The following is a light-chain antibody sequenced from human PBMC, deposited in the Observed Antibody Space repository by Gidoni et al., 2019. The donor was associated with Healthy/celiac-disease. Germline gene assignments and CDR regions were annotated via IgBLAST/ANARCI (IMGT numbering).Light chain of an antibody. V-gene: IGKV3-20*01. Sequence: SCRASQSVSSSYLAWYQQKPGQAPRLLIYGASSRATGIPDRFSGSGSGTDFTLTISRLEPEDFAVYYCQQYGSSSMYTFGQGTKLEIK. CDR1: QSVSSSY. J-gene: IGKJ2*01. CDR2: GAS. CDR3: QQYGSSSMYT.